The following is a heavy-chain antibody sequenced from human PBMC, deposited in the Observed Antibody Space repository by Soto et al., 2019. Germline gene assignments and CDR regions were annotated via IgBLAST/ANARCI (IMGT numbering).Heavy chain of an antibody. D-gene: IGHD3-10*01. J-gene: IGHJ4*02. V-gene: IGHV1-69*02. Sequence: ASVKVSCKASGDTFSFYTINWVRQAPGLGLEWVGRVNPIVSMSNYAQKFQGRVSMTADKSTSTAYMELRSLRSDDTAMYFCAASYGSGYRAFDYWGQGALVTVSS. CDR1: GDTFSFYT. CDR3: AASYGSGYRAFDY. CDR2: VNPIVSMS.